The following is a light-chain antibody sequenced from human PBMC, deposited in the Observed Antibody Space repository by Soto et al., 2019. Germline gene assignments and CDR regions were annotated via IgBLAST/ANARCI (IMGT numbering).Light chain of an antibody. CDR1: HDISIY. Sequence: DIVMTQSPSSLYASVGDRVTITCQASHDISIYLNWYQQKPGQAPKLLIYDASNLQPGVPSRLSGRGCGTDFTFTINGLQTEDFATYYSQHHDNRPPFPFGPGTRLEIK. CDR3: QHHDNRPPFP. CDR2: DAS. J-gene: IGKJ5*01. V-gene: IGKV1-33*01.